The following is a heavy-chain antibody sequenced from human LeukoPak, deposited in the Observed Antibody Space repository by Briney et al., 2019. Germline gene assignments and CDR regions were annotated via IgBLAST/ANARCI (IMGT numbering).Heavy chain of an antibody. Sequence: GGSLRLSCAASGFTVSSTYMNWVRQAPGKGLEWVSVIYSDGTTYYADSVKGRFTISRDNSKNTLCLQMNSLRAEDTAVYYCARDGIAADDYYYGMDVWGQGTTVTVSS. D-gene: IGHD6-13*01. CDR2: IYSDGTT. V-gene: IGHV3-53*01. CDR1: GFTVSSTY. CDR3: ARDGIAADDYYYGMDV. J-gene: IGHJ6*02.